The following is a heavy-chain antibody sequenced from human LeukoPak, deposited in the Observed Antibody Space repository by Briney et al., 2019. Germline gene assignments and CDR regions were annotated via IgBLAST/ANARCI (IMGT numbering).Heavy chain of an antibody. V-gene: IGHV3-53*01. J-gene: IGHJ6*03. CDR2: NYIGGIT. CDR1: GFSVSSNY. CDR3: AREGVSAVRSMDA. D-gene: IGHD3-10*01. Sequence: PGGSLRLSCAASGFSVSSNYMSWVRQAPGKGLEWVSVNYIGGITNYSDSVKGRFTISRDNSKNTLYIQMTSLRAEDTAVYYCAREGVSAVRSMDAWGKGTPVTVSS.